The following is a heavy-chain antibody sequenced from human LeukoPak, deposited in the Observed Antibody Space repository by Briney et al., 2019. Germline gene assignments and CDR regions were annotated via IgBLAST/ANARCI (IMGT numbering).Heavy chain of an antibody. J-gene: IGHJ4*02. D-gene: IGHD6-13*01. V-gene: IGHV3-30*04. Sequence: GGSLRLSCAASGFTFSSYAMHWVRQAPGKGLEWVAVISYDGSNKYYADSAKGRFTISRDNSKNTLHLQMNSLRAEDTAVYYCARDGDRYSSSWFDYWGQGTLVTVSS. CDR1: GFTFSSYA. CDR2: ISYDGSNK. CDR3: ARDGDRYSSSWFDY.